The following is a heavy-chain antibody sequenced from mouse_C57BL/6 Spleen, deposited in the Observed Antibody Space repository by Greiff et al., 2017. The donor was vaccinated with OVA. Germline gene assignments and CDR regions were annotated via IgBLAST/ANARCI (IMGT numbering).Heavy chain of an antibody. D-gene: IGHD2-2*01. J-gene: IGHJ2*01. Sequence: QVQLQQPGAELVKPGASVKLSCKASGYTFTSYWMQWVKQRPGQGLEWIGEIDPSDSYTNYNQKFKGKATLTVDTSSSTAYMQLSSLTSEDSAVYYCARRYYGYDDYWGQGTTLTVSS. CDR1: GYTFTSYW. V-gene: IGHV1-50*01. CDR3: ARRYYGYDDY. CDR2: IDPSDSYT.